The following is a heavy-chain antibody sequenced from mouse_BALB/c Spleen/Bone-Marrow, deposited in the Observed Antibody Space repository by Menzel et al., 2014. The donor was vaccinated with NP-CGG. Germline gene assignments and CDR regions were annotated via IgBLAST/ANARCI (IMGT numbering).Heavy chain of an antibody. Sequence: EVQGVESGGGLVQPGGSLKLSCAASGFTFXSYTMSWVRQTPEKRLEWVAYISNGGGSTYYPDTVKGRFTISRDNAKNTLYLQMSSLKSEDTAMYYCARLITTYFDYWGQGTTLTVSS. V-gene: IGHV5-12-2*01. J-gene: IGHJ2*01. CDR3: ARLITTYFDY. D-gene: IGHD1-1*01. CDR2: ISNGGGST. CDR1: GFTFXSYT.